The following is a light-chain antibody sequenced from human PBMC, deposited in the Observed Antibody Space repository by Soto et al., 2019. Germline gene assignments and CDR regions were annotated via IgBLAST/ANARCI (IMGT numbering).Light chain of an antibody. Sequence: EIVLTQSPGTLSLSPGERATLSCRASQSVSSIYLAWYQHKPGEAPRLLIYGASSRATGIPDRFSGSESGTDFTITISRLEPEDFAVYYCQQYGSSSWTFGRGTTVEIK. CDR3: QQYGSSSWT. CDR2: GAS. J-gene: IGKJ1*01. V-gene: IGKV3-20*01. CDR1: QSVSSIY.